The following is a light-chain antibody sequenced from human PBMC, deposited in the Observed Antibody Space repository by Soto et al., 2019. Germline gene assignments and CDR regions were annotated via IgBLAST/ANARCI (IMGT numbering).Light chain of an antibody. CDR2: GAS. CDR1: QRITNNF. Sequence: EIVLTQSPVTLSLSPGERATLSCRASQRITNNFLAWCQQKAGLAPRLLIYGASTRASGVPDRFSGGGSGTDFVLTISRLEPEDFAVYYCQQYGRSPFTFGQGTKLQIK. J-gene: IGKJ2*01. V-gene: IGKV3-20*01. CDR3: QQYGRSPFT.